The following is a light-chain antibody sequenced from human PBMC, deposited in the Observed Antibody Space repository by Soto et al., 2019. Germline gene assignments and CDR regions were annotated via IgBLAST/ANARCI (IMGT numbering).Light chain of an antibody. J-gene: IGKJ1*01. CDR2: GAS. CDR3: QQYNNWQT. CDR1: QSVSSN. V-gene: IGKV3-15*01. Sequence: EIVMTQSPATLSVSPGERATLSCRASQSVSSNLAWYQQKPGQAPRLLIYGASIRATGIPARFSGSGSGTEFTLTISSLQSEDFVIYYCQQYNNWQTFGQGTKVEIK.